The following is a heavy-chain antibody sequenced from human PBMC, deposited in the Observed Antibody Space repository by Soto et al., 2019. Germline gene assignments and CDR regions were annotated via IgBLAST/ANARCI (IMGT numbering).Heavy chain of an antibody. D-gene: IGHD6-13*01. V-gene: IGHV4-34*01. J-gene: IGHJ4*02. Sequence: SETLSLTCAVYGGSFSGYYWSWIRQPPGKGLEWIGEINHSGSTNYNPSLKSRVTISVDTSKNQFSLKLTSVTAADTAVYYCARARATIAAAAIFDCWGQGTLVTVSS. CDR2: INHSGST. CDR1: GGSFSGYY. CDR3: ARARATIAAAAIFDC.